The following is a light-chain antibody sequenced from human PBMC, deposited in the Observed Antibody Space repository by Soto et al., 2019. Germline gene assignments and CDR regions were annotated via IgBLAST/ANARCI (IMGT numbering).Light chain of an antibody. CDR2: KTS. V-gene: IGKV1-5*03. J-gene: IGKJ4*02. CDR3: QHYDTYSP. CDR1: QAISSR. Sequence: DIQMTQSPSTLSASVGDSVTITCRASQAISSRLAWYQQKPGKAPELLIYKTSTLEGGVPSRFSGSVSGTEFTLTISSLQPDDLAIYYCQHYDTYSPFGGGTKVEIK.